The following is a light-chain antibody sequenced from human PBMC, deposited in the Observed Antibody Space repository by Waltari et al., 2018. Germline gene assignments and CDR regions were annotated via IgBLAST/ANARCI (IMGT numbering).Light chain of an antibody. CDR3: QQYGSAPLT. J-gene: IGKJ4*01. Sequence: EIVLTPSPVTLSLSPGERATLSCRASQGISSSFLAWYQQKPGQAPSLLIYGASSRDTGIPDRFSGSGSGTDFTLTINRLEPEDFAVYHCQQYGSAPLTFGGGTKVEI. CDR1: QGISSSF. V-gene: IGKV3-20*01. CDR2: GAS.